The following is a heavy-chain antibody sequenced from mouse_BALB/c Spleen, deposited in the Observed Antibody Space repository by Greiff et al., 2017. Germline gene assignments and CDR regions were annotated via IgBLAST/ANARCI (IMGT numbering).Heavy chain of an antibody. D-gene: IGHD1-2*01. CDR2: ISSGGSYT. CDR3: AREGATAKPYYYAMDY. V-gene: IGHV5-6*01. CDR1: GFTFSSYG. J-gene: IGHJ4*01. Sequence: EVMLVESGGDLVKPGGSLKLSCAASGFTFSSYGMSWVRQTPDKRLEWVATISSGGSYTYYPDSVKGRFTISRDNAKNTLYLQMSSLKSEDTAMYYCAREGATAKPYYYAMDYWGQGTSVTVSS.